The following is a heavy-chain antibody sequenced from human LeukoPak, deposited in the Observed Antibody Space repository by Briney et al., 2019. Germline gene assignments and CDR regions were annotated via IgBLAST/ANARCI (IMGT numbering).Heavy chain of an antibody. J-gene: IGHJ4*02. CDR3: AREQAVVAAPADY. Sequence: GASVKVSCKASGYTFTGYYMHWVRQAPGQGLEWMGWINPNSGGTNYAQKFQGRVTMTRDTSISTAYMELSRLRSDDTAVYYCAREQAVVAAPADYWGQGTLVTVSS. D-gene: IGHD2-15*01. CDR1: GYTFTGYY. CDR2: INPNSGGT. V-gene: IGHV1-2*02.